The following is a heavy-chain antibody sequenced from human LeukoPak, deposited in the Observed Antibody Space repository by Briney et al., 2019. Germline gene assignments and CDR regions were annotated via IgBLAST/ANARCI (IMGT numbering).Heavy chain of an antibody. Sequence: PGGSLRLSCAASGFTFSDYYMSWIRQAPGKGLEWVSYINRSGSTIYYADSVEGRFTISRDNAKNSLYLQMNSLRAEDTAVYYCARDFHGNGYYHTFDKWGQGTLVTVSS. CDR3: ARDFHGNGYYHTFDK. CDR2: INRSGSTI. D-gene: IGHD3-22*01. J-gene: IGHJ4*02. V-gene: IGHV3-11*04. CDR1: GFTFSDYY.